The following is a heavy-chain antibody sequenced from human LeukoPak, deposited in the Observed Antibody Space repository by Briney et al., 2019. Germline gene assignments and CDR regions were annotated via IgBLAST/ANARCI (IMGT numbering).Heavy chain of an antibody. J-gene: IGHJ4*02. CDR3: ARDGGHSTNFDF. CDR2: MKGDGSEI. Sequence: GGSLRLSCAASGFVFSTYWMMWARQAPGKGLEWVANMKGDGSEIHYVDSVKGRFTISRDNAKNSLFLQMNSLRGDDTALYYCARDGGHSTNFDFWGQGTLVTVSS. V-gene: IGHV3-7*01. D-gene: IGHD3-16*01. CDR1: GFVFSTYW.